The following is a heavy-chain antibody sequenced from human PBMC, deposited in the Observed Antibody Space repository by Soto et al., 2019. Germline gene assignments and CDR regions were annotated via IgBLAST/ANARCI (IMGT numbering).Heavy chain of an antibody. D-gene: IGHD5-12*01. V-gene: IGHV3-53*02. CDR1: GFTVSSNY. Sequence: EVQLVETGGGLIQPWGSLRLSCAASGFTVSSNYMSWVRQAPGKGLEWVSVIYSGGSTYYADSVKGRFTISRDNSKNTLYLQMNSLRAEDTAVYYCARGKYSGFDYDFDYWGQGTLVTVSS. CDR3: ARGKYSGFDYDFDY. CDR2: IYSGGST. J-gene: IGHJ4*02.